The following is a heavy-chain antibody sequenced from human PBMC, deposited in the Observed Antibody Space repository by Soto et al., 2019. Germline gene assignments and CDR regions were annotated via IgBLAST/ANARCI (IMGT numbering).Heavy chain of an antibody. V-gene: IGHV4-34*01. Sequence: SETLSLTCAVYGGSFSGYYWSWIRQPPGKGLEWIGEINHSGSTNYNPSLKSRVTISVDTSKNQFSLKLSSVTAADTAVYYCARGKIWRPSYSTDVWGKGPTVTVSS. J-gene: IGHJ6*03. CDR3: ARGKIWRPSYSTDV. CDR1: GGSFSGYY. D-gene: IGHD1-1*01. CDR2: INHSGST.